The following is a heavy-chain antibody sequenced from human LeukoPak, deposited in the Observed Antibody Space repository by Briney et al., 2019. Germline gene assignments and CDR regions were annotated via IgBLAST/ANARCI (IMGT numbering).Heavy chain of an antibody. V-gene: IGHV4-31*03. Sequence: SETLSLTCTVSGGSISSGGYYWSWIRQHPGKSLEWIGYIYYSGSTYYNPSLKSRVTISVDTSKNQFSLKLSSVTAADTAVYYCARAGETGIDYWGQGTLVTVSS. J-gene: IGHJ4*02. CDR2: IYYSGST. D-gene: IGHD1-14*01. CDR3: ARAGETGIDY. CDR1: GGSISSGGYY.